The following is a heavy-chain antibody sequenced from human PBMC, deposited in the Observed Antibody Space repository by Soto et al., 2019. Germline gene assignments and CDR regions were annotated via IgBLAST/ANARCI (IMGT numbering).Heavy chain of an antibody. CDR1: GYTFNTYA. J-gene: IGHJ6*02. CDR3: AIKTVYMDV. CDR2: ISAYNGDT. Sequence: QAQLVQSGAEVKKPGASVKVSCKASGYTFNTYAITWVRQAPGQGLELVGWISAYNGDTSSAQSLQGRVTMTTDTSTKTAYMELRSLRNHDTAVYSCAIKTVYMDVWGQGTSVTVSS. D-gene: IGHD1-1*01. V-gene: IGHV1-18*01.